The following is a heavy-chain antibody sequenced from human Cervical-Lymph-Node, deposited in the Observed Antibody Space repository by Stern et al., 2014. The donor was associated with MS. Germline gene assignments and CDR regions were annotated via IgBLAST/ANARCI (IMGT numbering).Heavy chain of an antibody. D-gene: IGHD2-2*01. CDR2: ISYDGSNK. CDR3: AKDPRRYCSSTSCYYFDY. J-gene: IGHJ4*02. CDR1: GFTFSSYG. Sequence: VQLEESGGGVVQPGRSLRLSCAASGFTFSSYGMHWVRQAPGKGLGWVAVISYDGSNKYYADSVKGRFTISRDNSKNTLYLQMNSLRAEDTAVYYCAKDPRRYCSSTSCYYFDYWGQGTLVTVSS. V-gene: IGHV3-30*18.